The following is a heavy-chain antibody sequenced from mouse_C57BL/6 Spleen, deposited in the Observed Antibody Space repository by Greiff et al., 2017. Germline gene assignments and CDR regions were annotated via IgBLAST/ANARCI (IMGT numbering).Heavy chain of an antibody. J-gene: IGHJ1*03. V-gene: IGHV1-55*01. D-gene: IGHD1-1*01. CDR3: ARSPSTYYYGSSAWYLDV. CDR2: IYPGSGST. CDR1: GYTFTSYW. Sequence: VQLQQPGAELVKPGASVKMSCKASGYTFTSYWITWVKQRPGQGLEWIGDIYPGSGSTNYNEKFKSKATLTVDTSSRTAYMQLRSLTSEDSAVYYGARSPSTYYYGSSAWYLDVWGTGTTGTVSS.